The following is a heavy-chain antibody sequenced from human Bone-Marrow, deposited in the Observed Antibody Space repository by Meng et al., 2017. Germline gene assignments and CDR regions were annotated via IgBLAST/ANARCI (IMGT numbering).Heavy chain of an antibody. J-gene: IGHJ3*02. CDR3: ARHLMVRGVIIAFDI. Sequence: SGPTLVKPTQTLTLTCTFSGFSLSPSGMCVSWIRQPPGKALEWLALIDWDDDKYYSTSLKTRLTISKDTSKNQVVLTMTNMDPVDTATYYCARHLMVRGVIIAFDIWGQGTMVTVSS. CDR2: IDWDDDK. V-gene: IGHV2-70*01. CDR1: GFSLSPSGMC. D-gene: IGHD3-10*01.